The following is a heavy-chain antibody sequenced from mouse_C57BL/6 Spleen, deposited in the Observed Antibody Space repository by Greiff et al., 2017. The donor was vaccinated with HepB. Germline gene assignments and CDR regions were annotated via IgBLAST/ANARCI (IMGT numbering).Heavy chain of an antibody. CDR3: AREDYYGSRDYFDY. V-gene: IGHV1-82*01. J-gene: IGHJ2*01. CDR1: GYAFSSSW. CDR2: IYPGDGDT. D-gene: IGHD1-1*01. Sequence: VQLQESGPELVKPGASVKISCKASGYAFSSSWMNWVKQRPGKGLEWIGRIYPGDGDTNYNGKFKGKATLTADKSSSTAYMQLSSLTSEDSAVYFCAREDYYGSRDYFDYWGQGTTLTVSS.